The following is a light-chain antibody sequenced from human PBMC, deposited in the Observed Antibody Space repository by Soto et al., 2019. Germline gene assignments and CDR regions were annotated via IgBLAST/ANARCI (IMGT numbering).Light chain of an antibody. CDR1: QSISNW. J-gene: IGKJ4*01. CDR2: KTS. CDR3: QQYKSFSLT. Sequence: DIQMTQSPSTLSASVGDRVTITCRASQSISNWLAWYQQKPGKAPKLLIYKTSNLDSGVPSRFSGSGSGTEFSLTISSLQPDDVATYYCQQYKSFSLTFGGGTRVEGK. V-gene: IGKV1-5*03.